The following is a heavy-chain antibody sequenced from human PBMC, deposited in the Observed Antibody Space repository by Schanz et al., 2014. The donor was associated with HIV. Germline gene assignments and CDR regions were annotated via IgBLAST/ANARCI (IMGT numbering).Heavy chain of an antibody. D-gene: IGHD3-22*01. V-gene: IGHV1-8*01. CDR3: ARGRRDVSMIVLYWLDP. J-gene: IGHJ5*02. CDR2: MNPNSGNT. Sequence: QEPLVQSGAEVKKPGSSVKVSCKASGYTFSNFDINWVRQATGQGLEWMGWMNPNSGNTGYAQKFRGRVTMTRNPSTGTAYMELSSLRSDDTAVYYCARGRRDVSMIVLYWLDPWGQGTLVTVSS. CDR1: GYTFSNFD.